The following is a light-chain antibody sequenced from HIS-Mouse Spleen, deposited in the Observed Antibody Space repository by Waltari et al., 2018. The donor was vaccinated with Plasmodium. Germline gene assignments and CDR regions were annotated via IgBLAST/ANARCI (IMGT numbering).Light chain of an antibody. J-gene: IGKJ2*01. CDR1: QGISSY. V-gene: IGKV1-8*01. CDR2: AAS. CDR3: QQYYSYPFT. Sequence: ILLTQCPCSLPPSTRHQVTNTSRAIQGISSYLAWYQQKPGKAPKLLIYAASTLQSGVPSRFSGSGSGTDFTLTISCLQSEDFATYYCQQYYSYPFTFGQGTKVEIK.